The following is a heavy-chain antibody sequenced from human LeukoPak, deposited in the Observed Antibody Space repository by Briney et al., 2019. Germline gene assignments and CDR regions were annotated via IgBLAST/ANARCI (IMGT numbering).Heavy chain of an antibody. Sequence: ASVKVSCKASGYTFTSYGISWVRQAPGRGLEWMGWISAYNGNTNYAQKLQGRVTMTTDTSTSTAYMELSRLRSDDTAVYYCARDQRSCSGGSCYPGWSAPWGQGTLVTVSS. CDR1: GYTFTSYG. D-gene: IGHD2-15*01. CDR2: ISAYNGNT. V-gene: IGHV1-18*01. J-gene: IGHJ5*02. CDR3: ARDQRSCSGGSCYPGWSAP.